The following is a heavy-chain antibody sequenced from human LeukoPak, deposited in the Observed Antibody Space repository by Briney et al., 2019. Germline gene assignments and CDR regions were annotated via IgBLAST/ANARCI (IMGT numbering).Heavy chain of an antibody. D-gene: IGHD1/OR15-1a*01. CDR3: TKDEGWEHHY. J-gene: IGHJ4*02. CDR1: GITIRSSG. CDR2: ISASDGNT. Sequence: GGSQRLSCAASGITIRSSGMSWVHQAPGKGLKWVSGISASDGNTYYADSVQGRFTISRDSSENTLYLQMNSLRAGDTAIYYCTKDEGWEHHYWGQGTLVTVSS. V-gene: IGHV3-23*01.